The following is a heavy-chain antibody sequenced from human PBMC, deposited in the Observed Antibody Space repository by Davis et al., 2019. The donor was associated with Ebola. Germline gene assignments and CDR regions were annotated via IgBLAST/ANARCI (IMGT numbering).Heavy chain of an antibody. V-gene: IGHV3-30*18. CDR3: AKPVLRFLEWPYYFDY. Sequence: GGSLRLPCAASGFTFSSYGMHWVRQAPGQGLEWVAVISYDGSNKYYADSVKGRFTISRDNSKNTLYLQMNSLRAEDTAVYYCAKPVLRFLEWPYYFDYWGQGTLVTVSS. CDR2: ISYDGSNK. CDR1: GFTFSSYG. J-gene: IGHJ4*02. D-gene: IGHD3-3*01.